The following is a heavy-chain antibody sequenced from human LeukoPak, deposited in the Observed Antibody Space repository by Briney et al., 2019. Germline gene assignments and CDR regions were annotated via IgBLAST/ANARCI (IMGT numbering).Heavy chain of an antibody. CDR3: ARHDGSGWSWVDY. J-gene: IGHJ4*02. CDR2: IYYSGST. D-gene: IGHD6-19*01. Sequence: SETLSLTCTVSGGSISSYYWGWIRQPPGKGLEWIGYIYYSGSTNYTPSLKSRVTISVDTSKNQFSLKLSSVTAADTAVYYCARHDGSGWSWVDYWGQGTLVTVSS. V-gene: IGHV4-59*08. CDR1: GGSISSYY.